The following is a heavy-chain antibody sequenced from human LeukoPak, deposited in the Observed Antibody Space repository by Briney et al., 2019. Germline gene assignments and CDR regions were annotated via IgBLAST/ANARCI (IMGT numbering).Heavy chain of an antibody. CDR1: GYTFTSYA. CDR2: INVGNGNT. D-gene: IGHD2-2*01. CDR3: ARAPIVVVPAAYFDY. Sequence: GGSVKVSCKASGYTFTSYAMNWVRQAPGQGLEWMGWINVGNGNTKYSQKFQGRVTITRDTSANTALMELSSLRSEDTAVYYCARAPIVVVPAAYFDYWGQGTLVTVSS. V-gene: IGHV1-3*01. J-gene: IGHJ4*02.